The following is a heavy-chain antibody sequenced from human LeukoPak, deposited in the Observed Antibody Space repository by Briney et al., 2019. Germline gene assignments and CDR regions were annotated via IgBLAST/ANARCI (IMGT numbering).Heavy chain of an antibody. Sequence: SETLSLTCAVYGGSFSGYYWSWIRQPPGKGLEWIGEINHSGSTNYNPSLKSRVTISVDTSKNQFSLKLSSMTAADTAVYYCARGRGIAAAGTDLTLNWFDPWGQGTLVTVSS. CDR1: GGSFSGYY. CDR3: ARGRGIAAAGTDLTLNWFDP. V-gene: IGHV4-34*01. CDR2: INHSGST. D-gene: IGHD6-13*01. J-gene: IGHJ5*02.